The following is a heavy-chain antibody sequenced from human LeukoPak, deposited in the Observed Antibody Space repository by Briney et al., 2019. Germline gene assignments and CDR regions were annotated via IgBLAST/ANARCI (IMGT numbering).Heavy chain of an antibody. J-gene: IGHJ5*02. CDR3: ARGSPTQEWFDP. Sequence: ASVNVSCTASGYTFTSYDINRVRQATGQGLEWMGWMNPNSGNTGYAQKFQGRVTMTRNTSISTAYMELSSLRSEDTAVYYCARGSPTQEWFDPWGQGTLITVSS. V-gene: IGHV1-8*01. CDR1: GYTFTSYD. CDR2: MNPNSGNT.